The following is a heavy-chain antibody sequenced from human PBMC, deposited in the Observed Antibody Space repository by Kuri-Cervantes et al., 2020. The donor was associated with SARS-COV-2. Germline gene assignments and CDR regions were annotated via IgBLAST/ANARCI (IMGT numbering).Heavy chain of an antibody. CDR1: GGSISSYY. CDR2: IYYSGST. V-gene: IGHV4-59*08. D-gene: IGHD3-3*01. CDR3: ARHIPYYDFWSGYYDAFDI. J-gene: IGHJ3*02. Sequence: GSLRLSCTVPGGSISSYYWSWIRQPLGKGLEWIGYIYYSGSTNYNPSLKSRVTISVDTSKNQFSLKLSSVTAADTAVYYCARHIPYYDFWSGYYDAFDIWGQGTMVTVSS.